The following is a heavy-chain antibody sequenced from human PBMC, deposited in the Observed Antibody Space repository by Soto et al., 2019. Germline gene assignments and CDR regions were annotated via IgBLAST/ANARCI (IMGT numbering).Heavy chain of an antibody. Sequence: QVQLVQSGAEVKKPGASVKVSCKASGYTFTSYYMHWVRQAPGPGLEWMGISNPSGGSISHAQKFQGRVTMTRDTSTSTVYMELSSLRSEDTAVYYCARVVYSGYDTFDYWGQGTLVTVSS. CDR3: ARVVYSGYDTFDY. D-gene: IGHD5-12*01. CDR1: GYTFTSYY. CDR2: SNPSGGSI. J-gene: IGHJ4*02. V-gene: IGHV1-46*03.